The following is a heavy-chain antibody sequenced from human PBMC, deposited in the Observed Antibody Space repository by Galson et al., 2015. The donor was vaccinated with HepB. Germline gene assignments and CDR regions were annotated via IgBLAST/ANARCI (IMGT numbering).Heavy chain of an antibody. CDR1: GFTFSNAW. Sequence: SLRLSCAASGFTFSNAWMNWVRQAPGKGLEWVGRIKSKTDGGTTDYAAPVKGRFTIPRDDSKNTLYLQMNSLKTEDTAVYYCTTDSGYANDAFDIWGQGTMVTVSS. J-gene: IGHJ3*02. D-gene: IGHD5-12*01. V-gene: IGHV3-15*07. CDR2: IKSKTDGGTT. CDR3: TTDSGYANDAFDI.